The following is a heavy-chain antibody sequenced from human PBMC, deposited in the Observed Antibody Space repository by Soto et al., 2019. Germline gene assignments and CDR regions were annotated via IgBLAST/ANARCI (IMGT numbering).Heavy chain of an antibody. CDR3: TKGASTSCFSAFDF. J-gene: IGHJ3*01. V-gene: IGHV3-9*01. CDR1: GFTFDDYA. CDR2: ISWNSGNI. Sequence: EVQLVESGGGLVHPGRSLRLSCTASGFTFDDYAMHWVRQAPGKGLEWVSSISWNSGNIVYADSVRGRFTISRDNAKTSLHLQMNSLSAEDTALYYCTKGASTSCFSAFDFWCQGTMVTVSS. D-gene: IGHD2-2*01.